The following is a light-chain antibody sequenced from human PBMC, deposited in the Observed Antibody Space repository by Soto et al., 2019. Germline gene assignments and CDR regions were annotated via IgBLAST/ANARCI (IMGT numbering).Light chain of an antibody. CDR1: SSDVGSYNR. V-gene: IGLV2-18*01. Sequence: QSALTQPPSVSGSPGQSVTISCTGTSSDVGSYNRVSWYQQPPGTAPKLMIYEVSNRPSGVPDRFSGSRSGNTASLTISGLQAEDEADYYCSLYTNSRTVVFGGGTKLTVL. CDR3: SLYTNSRTVV. J-gene: IGLJ2*01. CDR2: EVS.